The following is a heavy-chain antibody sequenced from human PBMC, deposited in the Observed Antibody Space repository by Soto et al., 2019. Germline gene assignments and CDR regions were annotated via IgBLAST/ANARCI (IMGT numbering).Heavy chain of an antibody. CDR2: IWYDGSNK. V-gene: IGHV3-33*01. CDR3: ASRRPTLEAYGMDV. D-gene: IGHD2-15*01. J-gene: IGHJ6*02. CDR1: GFTFSSYG. Sequence: QVQLVESGGGVVQPGRSLRLSCAASGFTFSSYGMHWVRQAPGKGLEWVAVIWYDGSNKYYADSVKGRFTISRDNSKNTLYLKMNSLRAEDTDVYYCASRRPTLEAYGMDVWGQGTTVTVSS.